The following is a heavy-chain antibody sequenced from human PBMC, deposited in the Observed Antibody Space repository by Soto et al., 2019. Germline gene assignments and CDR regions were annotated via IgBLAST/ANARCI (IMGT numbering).Heavy chain of an antibody. CDR2: IYYSGST. CDR1: GGSISSSSYY. CDR3: ARLALEWLVLDY. V-gene: IGHV4-39*01. J-gene: IGHJ4*02. Sequence: QLQLQESGPGLVKPSETLSLTCTVSGGSISSSSYYWGWIRQPPGKGLEWIGSIYYSGSTYYNPSLKSRVTISVDTSKNQFSLKLSSVTAADTAVYYCARLALEWLVLDYWGQGTLVTVSS. D-gene: IGHD3-3*01.